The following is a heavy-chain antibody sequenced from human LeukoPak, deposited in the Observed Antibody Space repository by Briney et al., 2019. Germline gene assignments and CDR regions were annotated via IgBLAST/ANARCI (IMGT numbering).Heavy chain of an antibody. D-gene: IGHD6-6*01. CDR3: ARARIAARPYYYYYMDV. Sequence: SETLSLTCTVSGGSISSYYWSWIRQPAGKGLEWIGCIYTSGSTNYNPSLKSRVTMSVDTSKNQFSLKLSSVTAADTAVYYCARARIAARPYYYYYMDVWGKGTTVTVSS. CDR2: IYTSGST. V-gene: IGHV4-4*07. CDR1: GGSISSYY. J-gene: IGHJ6*03.